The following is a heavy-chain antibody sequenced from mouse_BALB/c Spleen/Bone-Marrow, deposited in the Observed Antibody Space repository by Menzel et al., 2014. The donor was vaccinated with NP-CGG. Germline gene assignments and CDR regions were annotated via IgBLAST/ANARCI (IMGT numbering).Heavy chain of an antibody. CDR1: GFSLTSYG. CDR3: AKQDYYRYDYAMDY. J-gene: IGHJ4*01. Sequence: VKLMESGTGLVSPSQSLSIPCTVSGFSLTSYGLSWVRQSPGKGLEWLGVIWGDGSTNYHSALISRLSISKDNSKSQVFLKLSSLQTDDTATYYCAKQDYYRYDYAMDYWGQGTSVTVSS. V-gene: IGHV2-3*01. D-gene: IGHD2-14*01. CDR2: IWGDGST.